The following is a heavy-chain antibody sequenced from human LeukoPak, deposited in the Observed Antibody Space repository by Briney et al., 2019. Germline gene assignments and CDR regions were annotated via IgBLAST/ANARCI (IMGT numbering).Heavy chain of an antibody. CDR1: GYTFISYN. Sequence: ASVKVSCKASGYTFISYNINWLRQATGQGLEWMGWVNPRSGDAGYPQKFQGRLTITRDSSIDTAYMDLSGLNSEDTAVCYCARGVPLGYCTYGVCYPPYYFDYWGQGTLVTASS. D-gene: IGHD2-8*01. CDR2: VNPRSGDA. J-gene: IGHJ4*02. CDR3: ARGVPLGYCTYGVCYPPYYFDY. V-gene: IGHV1-8*01.